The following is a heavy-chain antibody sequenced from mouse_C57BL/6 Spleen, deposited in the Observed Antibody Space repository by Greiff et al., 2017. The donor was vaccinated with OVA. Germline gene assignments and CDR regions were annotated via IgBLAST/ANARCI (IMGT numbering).Heavy chain of an antibody. CDR3: ARAGQPRDYAMDY. D-gene: IGHD3-3*01. V-gene: IGHV1-18*01. CDR2: INPNNGGT. Sequence: EVKLQESGPELVKPGASVKIPCKASGYTFTDYNMDWVKQSHGKSLEWIGDINPNNGGTIYNQKFKGKATLTVDKSSSTAYMELRSLTSEDTAVYYCARAGQPRDYAMDYWGQGTSVTVSS. CDR1: GYTFTDYN. J-gene: IGHJ4*01.